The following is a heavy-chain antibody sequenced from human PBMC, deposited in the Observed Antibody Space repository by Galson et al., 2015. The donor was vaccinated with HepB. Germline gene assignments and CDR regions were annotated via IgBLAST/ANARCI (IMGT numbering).Heavy chain of an antibody. J-gene: IGHJ4*02. Sequence: QSGAEVKKPGESLRISCKGSGYSFTSYWISWVRQMPGKGLEWMGRIDPSDSYTNYSPSFQGHVTISADKSISTAYLQWSSLKASDTAMYYCASRPLSSIAARNFDYWGQGTLVTVSS. CDR3: ASRPLSSIAARNFDY. CDR1: GYSFTSYW. CDR2: IDPSDSYT. V-gene: IGHV5-10-1*01. D-gene: IGHD6-6*01.